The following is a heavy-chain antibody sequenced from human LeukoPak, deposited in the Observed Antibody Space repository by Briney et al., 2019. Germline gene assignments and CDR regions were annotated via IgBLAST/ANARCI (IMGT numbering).Heavy chain of an antibody. CDR1: GGTFSSYP. Sequence: ASVKVSCKASGGTFSSYPISWVRQAPGQGLEWMGGIIPMFDTADFAQKFQGRVTITADTSTSTAYMQLSSLRSEDTAVYYCATSIDSSGWPFDYWGQGTLVTVSS. V-gene: IGHV1-69*06. D-gene: IGHD6-19*01. CDR2: IIPMFDTA. CDR3: ATSIDSSGWPFDY. J-gene: IGHJ4*02.